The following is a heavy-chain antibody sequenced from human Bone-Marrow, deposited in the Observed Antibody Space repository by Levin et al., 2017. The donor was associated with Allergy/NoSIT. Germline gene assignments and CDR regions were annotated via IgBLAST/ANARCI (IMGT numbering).Heavy chain of an antibody. CDR2: IYSTATT. CDR3: ARAGDWESSVWYGTKDHAMDV. CDR1: GVSINNYF. D-gene: IGHD6-19*01. Sequence: PSETLSLTCNVSGVSINNYFWTWIRQPPGKGLEWIGYIYSTATTSYNPSLKSRVTMSIDTSKNQIALKLSSVTAADTAVYYCARAGDWESSVWYGTKDHAMDVWGQGTTVTVSS. V-gene: IGHV4-59*01. J-gene: IGHJ6*02.